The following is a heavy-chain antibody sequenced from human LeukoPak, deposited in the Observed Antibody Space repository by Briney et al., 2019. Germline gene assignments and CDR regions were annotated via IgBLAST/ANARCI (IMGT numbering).Heavy chain of an antibody. V-gene: IGHV3-53*01. Sequence: PGGSLRLSCAASGFTVSSNYMSWVRQAPGKGLEWVSVIYSGGSTYYADSVKGRFTISRDNSKNTLYLQMNSLRAEDTAVYYCAGKGGLGGYPYYLDYWGQGTLVTGSS. J-gene: IGHJ4*02. D-gene: IGHD3-16*01. CDR2: IYSGGST. CDR3: AGKGGLGGYPYYLDY. CDR1: GFTVSSNY.